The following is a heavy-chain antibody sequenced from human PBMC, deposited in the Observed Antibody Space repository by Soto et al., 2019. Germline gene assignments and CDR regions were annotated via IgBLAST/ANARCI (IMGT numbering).Heavy chain of an antibody. CDR1: GGSISSYY. CDR2: IYYSGST. J-gene: IGHJ6*02. CDR3: ARDRGTIFGVEHFYYYYGMDV. Sequence: QVQLQESGPGLVKPSETLSLTCTVSGGSISSYYWSWIRQPPGKGLEWIGYIYYSGSTNYNPSLKSRVTISVDTSKNQFSLKLSSVTAADTAVYYCARDRGTIFGVEHFYYYYGMDVWGQGTTVTVSS. D-gene: IGHD3-3*01. V-gene: IGHV4-59*01.